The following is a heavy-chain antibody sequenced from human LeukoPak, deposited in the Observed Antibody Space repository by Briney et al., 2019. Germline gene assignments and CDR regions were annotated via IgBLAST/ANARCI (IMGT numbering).Heavy chain of an antibody. CDR2: INPNSGGT. CDR1: GYTFTGYY. V-gene: IGHV1-2*02. Sequence: ASVKVSCKASGYTFTGYYMHWVRQAPGQGGEWMGWINPNSGGTNYTQKFQGRVTMTRDTSISTAYMELSRLRSDDTAVYYCARDREAHDFWSGYAPGDAFDIWGQGTMVTVSS. D-gene: IGHD3-3*01. CDR3: ARDREAHDFWSGYAPGDAFDI. J-gene: IGHJ3*02.